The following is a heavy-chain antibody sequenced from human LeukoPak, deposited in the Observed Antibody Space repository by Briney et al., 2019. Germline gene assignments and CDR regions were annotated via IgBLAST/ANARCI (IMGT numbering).Heavy chain of an antibody. CDR1: GYTFTGYY. CDR3: ARDASVNAFDI. CDR2: INPNSGGT. Sequence: EASVKVSCKASGYTFTGYYMHWVRQAPGQGLEWMGWINPNSGGTNYAQKFQGRVTTTRDTSISTAYMELSRLRSDDTAVYYCARDASVNAFDIWGQGTMVTVSS. V-gene: IGHV1-2*02. J-gene: IGHJ3*02.